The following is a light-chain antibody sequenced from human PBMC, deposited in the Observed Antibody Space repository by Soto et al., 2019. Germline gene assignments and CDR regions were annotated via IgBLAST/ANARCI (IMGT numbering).Light chain of an antibody. CDR1: QSVSSNF. Sequence: EIVLTQSPGTLSLSPGERATLSCRASQSVSSNFLAWYQQKPGQAPRLLIYDTSSRATGIPDRFSGSGSGTDFTLTISSLEPEDFAVYHCQQYDSSTRPFGQGTKV. J-gene: IGKJ1*01. V-gene: IGKV3-20*01. CDR2: DTS. CDR3: QQYDSSTRP.